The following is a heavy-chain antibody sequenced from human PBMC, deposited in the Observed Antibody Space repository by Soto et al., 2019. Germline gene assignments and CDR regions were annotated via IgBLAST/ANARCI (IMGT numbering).Heavy chain of an antibody. CDR1: GFTFNPHW. CDR3: ARGGAMGVDY. J-gene: IGHJ4*02. V-gene: IGHV3-74*01. Sequence: GGSLRLSCTAAGFTFNPHWMHWVRQAPGKGLVWVSRIYFDGITTNYADSVKGRLTVSRDNAKNTVYLHVNTLRDEDTAVYYCARGGAMGVDYWGQGTLVTVSS. D-gene: IGHD1-26*01. CDR2: IYFDGITT.